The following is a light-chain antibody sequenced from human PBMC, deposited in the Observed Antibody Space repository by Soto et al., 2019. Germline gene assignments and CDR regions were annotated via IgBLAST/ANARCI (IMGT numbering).Light chain of an antibody. Sequence: AIQLTQSPSSLSASVGDRVTITCRADQGIRNDLCWYQQKPGKAPKLLIWAASNLQTGVPSRFSGSGSGTDFTLTISSLQPEDSATYYCLQDVNFPRTFDQGTKVEI. V-gene: IGKV1-6*01. CDR3: LQDVNFPRT. CDR2: AAS. J-gene: IGKJ1*01. CDR1: QGIRND.